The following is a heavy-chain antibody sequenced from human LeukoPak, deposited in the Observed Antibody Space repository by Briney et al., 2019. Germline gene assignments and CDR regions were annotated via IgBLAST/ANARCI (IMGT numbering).Heavy chain of an antibody. V-gene: IGHV3-21*01. CDR1: GFTFSSYS. J-gene: IGHJ4*02. CDR2: ISSSSSYI. D-gene: IGHD6-13*01. CDR3: ARDKQQLTYYFDY. Sequence: GGSLRLFCAASGFTFSSYSMNWVRQAPGKGLEWVSSISSSSSYIYYADSVKGRFTISRDNAKNSLYLQMNSLRAEDTAVYYCARDKQQLTYYFDYWGQGTLVTVSS.